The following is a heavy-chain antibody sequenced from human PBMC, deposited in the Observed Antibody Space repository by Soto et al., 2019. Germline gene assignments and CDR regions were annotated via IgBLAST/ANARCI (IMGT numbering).Heavy chain of an antibody. D-gene: IGHD3-22*01. Sequence: EVQLVESGGGLIQPGGSLRLSCAASGFTVSSNYMSWVRQAPGKGLEWVSVIYSGGSTYYADSVKGRFTISRDNSKNTLYLQMNSLRAEDTAGYYCARNYYDSGGGFDYWGQGTLVTVSS. CDR3: ARNYYDSGGGFDY. CDR2: IYSGGST. CDR1: GFTVSSNY. V-gene: IGHV3-53*01. J-gene: IGHJ4*02.